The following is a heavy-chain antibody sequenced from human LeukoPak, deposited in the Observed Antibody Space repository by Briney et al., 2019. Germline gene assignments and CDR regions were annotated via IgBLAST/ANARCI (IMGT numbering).Heavy chain of an antibody. CDR3: TVSTTVVDYFDY. Sequence: SETLSLTCTVSGGSISSSSYYWGWIRQPPGKGLEWIGSIYYSGSTYYNPSLKSRVTISVDTSKNQFSLKLSSVTAADTAVYYCTVSTTVVDYFDYWGQGTLVTVSS. CDR1: GGSISSSSYY. D-gene: IGHD4-23*01. V-gene: IGHV4-39*07. J-gene: IGHJ4*02. CDR2: IYYSGST.